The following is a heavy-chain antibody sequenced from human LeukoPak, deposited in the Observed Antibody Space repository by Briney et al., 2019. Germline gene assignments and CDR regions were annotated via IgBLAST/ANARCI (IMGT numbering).Heavy chain of an antibody. V-gene: IGHV3-7*01. Sequence: GGSLRLSCAASGFTFSSYGMHWVRQAPGKGLEWVASIKQDGSEISYVDSVKGRFTISRDNAKNSLYLQMNSLRAEDTAVYYCARGRALNDYWGQGTLVTVSS. J-gene: IGHJ4*02. CDR3: ARGRALNDY. CDR2: IKQDGSEI. CDR1: GFTFSSYG.